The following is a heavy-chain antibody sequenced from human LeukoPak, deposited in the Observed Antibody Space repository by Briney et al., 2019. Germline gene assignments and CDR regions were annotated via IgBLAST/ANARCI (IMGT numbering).Heavy chain of an antibody. V-gene: IGHV1-69*05. D-gene: IGHD5-24*01. Sequence: SVKFSCKASVGIFSSYAISWVRQAPGQGREWMAGIVPMYGTANYAQKLQGRVTITTDEYTNTAYMELSSLRYADTDVYYCARDRDGYNYGFDFWGQGPLVAVSS. CDR2: IVPMYGTA. J-gene: IGHJ4*02. CDR1: VGIFSSYA. CDR3: ARDRDGYNYGFDF.